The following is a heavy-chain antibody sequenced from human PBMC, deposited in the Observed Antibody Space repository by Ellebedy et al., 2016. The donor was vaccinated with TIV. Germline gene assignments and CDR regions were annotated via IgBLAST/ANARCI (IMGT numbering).Heavy chain of an antibody. J-gene: IGHJ4*02. CDR2: INYSGST. CDR1: GGSISSYY. CDR3: ARNSMMGAYYFDY. Sequence: SETLSLTCTVSGGSISSYYWSWIRQPPGKGLEWIGYINYSGSTNYNPSLKSRVTISVDGSKNQFSLKLSSVTAADTAVYYCARNSMMGAYYFDYWGQGTLVTVSS. D-gene: IGHD3-22*01. V-gene: IGHV4-59*01.